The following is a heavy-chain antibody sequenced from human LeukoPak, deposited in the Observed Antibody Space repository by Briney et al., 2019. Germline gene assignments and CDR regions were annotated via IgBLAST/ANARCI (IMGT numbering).Heavy chain of an antibody. Sequence: PGGSLRLSCAASGFTFSSYGMHWVRQAPGKGLEWVAVIWYDGSNKYYADSVKGRFTISRDNSKSTLYLQMNSLRAEDTAVYYCARGAAAGLRRYYFDYWGQGTLVTVSS. CDR1: GFTFSSYG. D-gene: IGHD6-13*01. V-gene: IGHV3-33*01. CDR3: ARGAAAGLRRYYFDY. J-gene: IGHJ4*02. CDR2: IWYDGSNK.